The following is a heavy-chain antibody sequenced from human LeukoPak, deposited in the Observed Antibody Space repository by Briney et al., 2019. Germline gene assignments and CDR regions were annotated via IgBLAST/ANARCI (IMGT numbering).Heavy chain of an antibody. Sequence: ASVKVSCKASGYTFTGYYMHWVRQAPGQGLEGMGWINPNSGGTNYAQKFQGRVTMTRDTSISTAYMELSRLRSDDTAVYYCARVPNSSGWPYFDYWGQGTLVTVSS. D-gene: IGHD6-19*01. CDR2: INPNSGGT. J-gene: IGHJ4*02. CDR1: GYTFTGYY. CDR3: ARVPNSSGWPYFDY. V-gene: IGHV1-2*02.